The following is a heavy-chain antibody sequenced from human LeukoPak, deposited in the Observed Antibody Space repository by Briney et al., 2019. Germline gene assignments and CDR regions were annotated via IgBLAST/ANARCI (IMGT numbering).Heavy chain of an antibody. CDR2: TYYRSKWYK. CDR1: GDSVSSNSAT. D-gene: IGHD3-22*01. Sequence: PSQTLSLTCAISGDSVSSNSATWNWIRQSPSRGLEWLGRTYYRSKWYKYYAVSVKGRITINPDTSKNQFSLELNSVTAADTAIYYCATYYDRSGYKLDYWGQGTLVTVSS. V-gene: IGHV6-1*01. J-gene: IGHJ4*02. CDR3: ATYYDRSGYKLDY.